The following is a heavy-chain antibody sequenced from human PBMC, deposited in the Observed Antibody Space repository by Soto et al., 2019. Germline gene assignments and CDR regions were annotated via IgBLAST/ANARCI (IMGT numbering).Heavy chain of an antibody. D-gene: IGHD5-18*01. V-gene: IGHV1-69*13. CDR2: IIPIFPAA. Sequence: SVKVSCKASGDTFSSYTISWVRQAPGQGLEWMGGIIPIFPAANYAQKFQGRVTITADASTSTAYMELRSLRSDDTAVYYCARENTPMVTRLWGQGTLVTVSS. J-gene: IGHJ4*02. CDR1: GDTFSSYT. CDR3: ARENTPMVTRL.